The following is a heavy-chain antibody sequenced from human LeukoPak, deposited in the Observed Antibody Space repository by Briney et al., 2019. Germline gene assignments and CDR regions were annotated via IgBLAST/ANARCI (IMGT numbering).Heavy chain of an antibody. CDR2: ISGSGGST. J-gene: IGHJ4*02. V-gene: IGHV3-23*01. CDR3: AKDDNGYINTFDY. CDR1: GFTFSSYA. D-gene: IGHD5-24*01. Sequence: GGSLRLSCAASGFTFSSYAMSWVRQAPGKGLEWVSAISGSGGSTYYADSVKGRFTISRDNSKNTLYLQMNSLRAEDTAVCYCAKDDNGYINTFDYWGQGTLVTVSS.